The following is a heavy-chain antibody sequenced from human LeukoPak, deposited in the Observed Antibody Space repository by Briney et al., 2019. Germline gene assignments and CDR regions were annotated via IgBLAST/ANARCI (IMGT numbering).Heavy chain of an antibody. V-gene: IGHV3-23*01. CDR3: AKVVSYGSGTYVYYFDY. D-gene: IGHD3-10*01. J-gene: IGHJ4*02. CDR1: GFTFSSYA. Sequence: GGSLRLSCAASGFTFSSYAMSWVRQAPGKGLEWVSAISGSGGSTYYADSVKGRFTISRDNSKNTLYLQMNSLRAEDTAVYYCAKVVSYGSGTYVYYFDYWGQGTLVTVSS. CDR2: ISGSGGST.